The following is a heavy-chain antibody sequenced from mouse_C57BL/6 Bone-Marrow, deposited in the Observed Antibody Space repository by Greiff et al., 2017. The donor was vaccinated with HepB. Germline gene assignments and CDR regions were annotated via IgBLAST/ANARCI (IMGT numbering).Heavy chain of an antibody. D-gene: IGHD1-1*01. V-gene: IGHV1-81*01. CDR1: GYTFTSYG. J-gene: IGHJ3*01. CDR3: ARYYGSTIAY. Sequence: QVQLQQSGAELARPGASVKLSCKASGYTFTSYGISWVKQRTGQGLEWIGEIYPRSGNTYYNEKFKGKATLTADKSSSTAYMELRSLTSEDSAVYFCARYYGSTIAYWGQGTLVTVSA. CDR2: IYPRSGNT.